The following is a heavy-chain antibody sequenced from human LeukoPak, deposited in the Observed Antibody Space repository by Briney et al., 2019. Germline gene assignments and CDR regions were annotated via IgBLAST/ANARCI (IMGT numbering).Heavy chain of an antibody. D-gene: IGHD3-10*01. J-gene: IGHJ5*02. CDR2: MNPNSGNT. CDR1: GYTFTSYD. CDR3: ARGRMVRGGTWCFDP. V-gene: IGHV1-8*01. Sequence: ASVKVSCKASGYTFTSYDINWVRQATGQGLEWMGWMNPNSGNTGYAQKFQGRVTMTRNTSISTAYMELSSLRSEDTAVSYCARGRMVRGGTWCFDPWGQGTLVTVSS.